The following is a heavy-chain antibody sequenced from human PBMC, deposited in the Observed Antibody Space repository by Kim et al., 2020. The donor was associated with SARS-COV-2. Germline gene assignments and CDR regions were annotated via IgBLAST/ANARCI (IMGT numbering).Heavy chain of an antibody. CDR1: GGSISSYY. D-gene: IGHD3-22*01. CDR2: IYYSGST. V-gene: IGHV4-59*01. Sequence: SETLSLTCTVSGGSISSYYWSWIRQPPGKGLEWIGYIYYSGSTNYNPSLKSRVTISVDTSKNQFSLKLSSVTAADTAVYYCAGEGYYDSSGSYQNDAFD. J-gene: IGHJ3*02. CDR3: AGEGYYDSSGSYQNDAFD.